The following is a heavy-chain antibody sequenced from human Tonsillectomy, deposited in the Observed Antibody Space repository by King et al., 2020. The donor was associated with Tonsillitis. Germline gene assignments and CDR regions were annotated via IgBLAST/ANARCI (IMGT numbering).Heavy chain of an antibody. V-gene: IGHV3-30*02. CDR1: GFIFSNPG. Sequence: VQLVQSGGGVVQPGGSLSLSCAASGFIFSNPGLHWVRQAPGKGLEWVAFIRYDGNPKYYADSVKGRFTVSRDNSKNTLYLQMNSLRAEDTAVYYCAKAPDYDILTGRYYYGMDVWGQGTTVTVSS. D-gene: IGHD3-9*01. CDR2: IRYDGNPK. CDR3: AKAPDYDILTGRYYYGMDV. J-gene: IGHJ6*02.